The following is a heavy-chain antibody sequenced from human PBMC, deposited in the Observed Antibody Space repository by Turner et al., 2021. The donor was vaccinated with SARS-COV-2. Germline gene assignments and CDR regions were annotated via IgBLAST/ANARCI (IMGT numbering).Heavy chain of an antibody. CDR1: GFTFSSYD. CDR3: AKQLGLYSNPMYYFDY. D-gene: IGHD4-4*01. CDR2: ISYDGNNK. J-gene: IGHJ4*02. V-gene: IGHV3-30*18. Sequence: VQLLESGGGLVQPGGSLRLSCAASGFTFSSYDMSWVRQAPGKGLEWVAVISYDGNNKYYADSVKGRFTISRDNSKNTLYLQMNSLRAEDTAVYYCAKQLGLYSNPMYYFDYWGQGTLVTVSS.